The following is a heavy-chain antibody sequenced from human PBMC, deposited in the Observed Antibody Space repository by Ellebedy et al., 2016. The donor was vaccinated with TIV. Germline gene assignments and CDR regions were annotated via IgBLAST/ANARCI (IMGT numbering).Heavy chain of an antibody. CDR3: AREVGEGGESRDDALDI. D-gene: IGHD3-16*01. CDR1: GFTFSNFA. J-gene: IGHJ3*02. V-gene: IGHV3-30*04. Sequence: PGGSLRLSCEASGFTFSNFAIHWVRQAPGKGLEWVAVISSHRTYKVYADSVKGRFTISTDTSKNTLYLQVNSLRAEDTAVYYGAREVGEGGESRDDALDIWGQGTMVTVSS. CDR2: ISSHRTYK.